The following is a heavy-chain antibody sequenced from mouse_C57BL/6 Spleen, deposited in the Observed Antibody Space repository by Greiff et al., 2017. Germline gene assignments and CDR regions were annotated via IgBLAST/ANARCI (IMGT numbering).Heavy chain of an antibody. D-gene: IGHD1-1*02. Sequence: EVQLQQSGPVLVKPGASVKMSCKASGYTFTDYYMNWVKQSHGKSLEWIGVINPYNGGTSYNQKFKGKATLTVDKSSSTAYMELNSLTSEDSAVXYCASGGTMWAMDYWGQGTSVTVSS. V-gene: IGHV1-19*01. J-gene: IGHJ4*01. CDR3: ASGGTMWAMDY. CDR1: GYTFTDYY. CDR2: INPYNGGT.